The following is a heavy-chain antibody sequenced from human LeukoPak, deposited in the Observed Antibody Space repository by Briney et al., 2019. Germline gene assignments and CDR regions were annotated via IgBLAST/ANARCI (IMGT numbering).Heavy chain of an antibody. Sequence: PSETLSLTCTVSGGSISSGGYYWSLIRQHPGKGLEWIGYIYYSGSTYYSPSLKSRVSISVDTSKNQFSLMLTSVTAADTAVYYCAGVNSRVGFLFDRWGLGTLVTVSS. CDR3: AGVNSRVGFLFDR. V-gene: IGHV4-31*03. D-gene: IGHD1-26*01. J-gene: IGHJ4*02. CDR2: IYYSGST. CDR1: GGSISSGGYY.